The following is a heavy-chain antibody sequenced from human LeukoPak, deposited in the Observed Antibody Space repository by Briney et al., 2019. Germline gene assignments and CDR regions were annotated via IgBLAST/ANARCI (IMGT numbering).Heavy chain of an antibody. Sequence: SETLSLTCTVSGGSISSSSYYWGWIRQPPGKGLEWIGSIYYSGSTYYNPSLKSRVTISVDTSKNQFSLKLSSVTAADTAVYYCARHSGPYSSSWYMDWFDPWGQGTLVTVSS. J-gene: IGHJ5*02. D-gene: IGHD6-13*01. CDR2: IYYSGST. CDR1: GGSISSSSYY. V-gene: IGHV4-39*01. CDR3: ARHSGPYSSSWYMDWFDP.